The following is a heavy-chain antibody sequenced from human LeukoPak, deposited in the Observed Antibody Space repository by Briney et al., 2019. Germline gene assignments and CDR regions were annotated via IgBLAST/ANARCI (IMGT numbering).Heavy chain of an antibody. CDR2: IWYDGSNK. J-gene: IGHJ6*02. Sequence: PGGSLRLSCAASGFTFSSYGMHWVRQAPGKGLEWVAVIWYDGSNKYYADSVKGRFTISRDNSKNTLYLQMNSLRAEDTAVYYCARETSRYYYYGMDVWGQGTTVTVSS. CDR3: ARETSRYYYYGMDV. CDR1: GFTFSSYG. V-gene: IGHV3-33*01.